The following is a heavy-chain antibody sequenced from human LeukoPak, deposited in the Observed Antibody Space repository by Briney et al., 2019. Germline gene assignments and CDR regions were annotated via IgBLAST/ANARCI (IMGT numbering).Heavy chain of an antibody. CDR1: GFTFSNSP. J-gene: IGHJ4*02. CDR3: ARWAPGLDY. Sequence: PGGSLRLSCAHSGFTFSNSPMHWVRQAPGQGLEFVSAISPDANTIYYANSLKGRFTISRDNSKNTLYLQMGGLRAEDTAVYYCARWAPGLDYWGQGTLVTVSS. CDR2: ISPDANTI. V-gene: IGHV3-64*01.